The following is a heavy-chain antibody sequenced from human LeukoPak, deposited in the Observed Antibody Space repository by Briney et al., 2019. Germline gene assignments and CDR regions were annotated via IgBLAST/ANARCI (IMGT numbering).Heavy chain of an antibody. J-gene: IGHJ4*02. CDR1: GFTFSSYA. CDR2: ISYSGSTK. V-gene: IGHV3-30-3*01. Sequence: GGSLRLSCAASGFTFSSYAMHWVRQAPGKGLEWVAVISYSGSTKYNADSVKGLFTTSRDNSKNTLYLQMTSLRAEDTAVYYCARDGYGLNTPMVSIICDHWGQGTLVTVSS. CDR3: ARDGYGLNTPMVSIICDH. D-gene: IGHD5-18*01.